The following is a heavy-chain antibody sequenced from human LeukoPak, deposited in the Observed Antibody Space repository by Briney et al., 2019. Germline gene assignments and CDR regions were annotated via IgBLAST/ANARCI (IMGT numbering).Heavy chain of an antibody. CDR2: INPNSGGT. J-gene: IGHJ6*02. CDR3: ASSLDGYKTYYYYGMDV. Sequence: ASVKVSCKASGYTFTGYYMHWVRQAPGQGLEWMGWINPNSGGTNYAQKFQGRVTITRDTSISTAYMELSRLRSDDTAVYYCASSLDGYKTYYYYGMDVWGQGTTVTVSS. CDR1: GYTFTGYY. V-gene: IGHV1-2*02. D-gene: IGHD5-24*01.